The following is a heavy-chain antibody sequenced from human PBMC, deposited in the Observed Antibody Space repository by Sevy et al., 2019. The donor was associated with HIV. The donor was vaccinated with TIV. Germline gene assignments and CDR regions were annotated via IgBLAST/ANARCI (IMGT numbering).Heavy chain of an antibody. V-gene: IGHV3-23*01. D-gene: IGHD3-10*01. CDR3: ATIRSGVLKPTYYFDY. Sequence: GGSLRLSCGVAGFTFSSYAMTWVRQPPGKGLEWVSIISGSGATTSYADSVKGSFTISRDNSKNALYLQMNSLRAEDTAVYYCATIRSGVLKPTYYFDYWGQGTLVTVSS. CDR1: GFTFSSYA. CDR2: ISGSGATT. J-gene: IGHJ4*02.